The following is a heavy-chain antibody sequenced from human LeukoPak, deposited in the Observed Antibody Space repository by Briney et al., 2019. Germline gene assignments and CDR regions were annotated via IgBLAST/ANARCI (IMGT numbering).Heavy chain of an antibody. CDR2: INHSGST. Sequence: PSETLSLTCAVYGGSFSGYYWSWIRQPPGKGLEWIGEINHSGSTNCNPSLKSRVTISVDTSKNQFSLKLSSVTAADTAVYYAVLTAPFGALGYWGQGTLVTVSS. V-gene: IGHV4-34*01. CDR1: GGSFSGYY. J-gene: IGHJ4*02. D-gene: IGHD3-9*01. CDR3: VLTAPFGALGY.